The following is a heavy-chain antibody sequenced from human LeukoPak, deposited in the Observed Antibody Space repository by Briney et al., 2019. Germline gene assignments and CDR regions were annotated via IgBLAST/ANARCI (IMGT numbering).Heavy chain of an antibody. J-gene: IGHJ6*02. CDR3: AKASYDFWSGYGLEYYYGMDV. CDR1: GFTFDDYT. V-gene: IGHV3-43*01. Sequence: GGSLRLSCAASGFTFDDYTMPWVRQAPGKGLEWVSLISWDGGSTYYADSVKGRFTISRDNSKNSLYLQMNSLRTEDTALYYCAKASYDFWSGYGLEYYYGMDVWGQGTTVTVSS. CDR2: ISWDGGST. D-gene: IGHD3-3*01.